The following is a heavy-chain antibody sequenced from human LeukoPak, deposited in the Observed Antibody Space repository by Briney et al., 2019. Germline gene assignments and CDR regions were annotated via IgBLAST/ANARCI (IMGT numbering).Heavy chain of an antibody. CDR1: GYTFTSYG. D-gene: IGHD6-13*01. Sequence: ASVKVSCKASGYTFTSYGISWVRQAPGQGLEWMGWISAYNGNTNYAQKLQGRVTMTTDTSTSTAYTELRSLRSDDTAVYYCAISSPAHYYFDYWGQGTLVTVSS. CDR3: AISSPAHYYFDY. V-gene: IGHV1-18*01. J-gene: IGHJ4*02. CDR2: ISAYNGNT.